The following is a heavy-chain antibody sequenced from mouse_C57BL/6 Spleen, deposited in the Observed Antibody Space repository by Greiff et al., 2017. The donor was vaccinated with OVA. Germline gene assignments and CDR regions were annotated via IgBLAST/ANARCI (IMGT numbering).Heavy chain of an antibody. D-gene: IGHD1-1*01. CDR2: IDPNSGGT. J-gene: IGHJ4*01. V-gene: IGHV1-72*01. Sequence: QVQLQQPGAELVKPGASVKLSCKASGYTFTSYWMHWVKQRPGRGLEWIGRIDPNSGGTKYNEKFKSKATLTVDKPSSTAYMQLSSLTSEDSAVYYCARSSSFITTVVADYYAMDYWGQGTSVTVSS. CDR3: ARSSSFITTVVADYYAMDY. CDR1: GYTFTSYW.